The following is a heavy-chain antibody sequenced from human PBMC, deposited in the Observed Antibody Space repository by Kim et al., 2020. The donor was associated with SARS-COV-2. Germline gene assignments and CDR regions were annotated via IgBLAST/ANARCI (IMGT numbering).Heavy chain of an antibody. D-gene: IGHD1-1*01. CDR3: ARVERWFDP. Sequence: SGTNDADSVKGRFTISRDNAKNTLYLQMNSLRAEDTAVYYCARVERWFDPWGQGTLVTVSS. J-gene: IGHJ5*02. CDR2: SGT. V-gene: IGHV3-74*01.